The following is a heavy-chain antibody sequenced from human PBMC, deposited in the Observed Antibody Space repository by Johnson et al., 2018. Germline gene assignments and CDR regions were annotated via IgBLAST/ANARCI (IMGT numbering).Heavy chain of an antibody. D-gene: IGHD5-18*01. J-gene: IGHJ4*02. V-gene: IGHV3-74*01. CDR2: IKGDGSRT. CDR1: GFTFRNYW. Sequence: VQLQESGGGLVRPGGSLRLSCVASGFTFRNYWMHWVRQTSGKGLVWVSRIKGDGSRTDYADSVKGRFTISRDNAKNTLYMEMNTLRVEDTAVYYCARGLGNTAMAPDGIGYWGQGTLVTVSS. CDR3: ARGLGNTAMAPDGIGY.